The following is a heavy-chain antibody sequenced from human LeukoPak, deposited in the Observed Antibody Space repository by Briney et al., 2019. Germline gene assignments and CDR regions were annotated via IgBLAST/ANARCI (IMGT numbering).Heavy chain of an antibody. V-gene: IGHV4-39*01. CDR2: IYYSGST. CDR3: AGQDTGFDY. Sequence: SETLSLTCTVSGGSISSSSYYWGWIRQPPGKGLEWVGSIYYSGSTYYNPSLKSRVTLSVDTSKNQFSLKLSSVTAADTAVYYCAGQDTGFDYWGQGTLVTVSS. CDR1: GGSISSSSYY. J-gene: IGHJ4*02. D-gene: IGHD3-10*01.